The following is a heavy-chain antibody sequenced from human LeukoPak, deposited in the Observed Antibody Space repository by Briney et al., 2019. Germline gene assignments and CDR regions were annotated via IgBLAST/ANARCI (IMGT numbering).Heavy chain of an antibody. CDR2: IYHSGST. V-gene: IGHV4-4*02. CDR1: GGSISSSNW. Sequence: SGTLSLTCAVSGGSISSSNWWSWVRQPPGKGLEWIGEIYHSGSTNYNPSLKSRVTISVDKSKNQFSLKLSSVTAADTAVYYCARGGLYYDILTGFDSWGQGTLVTVSS. CDR3: ARGGLYYDILTGFDS. D-gene: IGHD3-9*01. J-gene: IGHJ4*02.